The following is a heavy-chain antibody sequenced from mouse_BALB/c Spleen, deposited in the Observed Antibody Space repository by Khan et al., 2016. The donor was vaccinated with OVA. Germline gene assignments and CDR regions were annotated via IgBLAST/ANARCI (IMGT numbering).Heavy chain of an antibody. CDR3: TRLGYSYGSTFVY. CDR1: GYTFPNYW. CDR2: INPSTDYT. V-gene: IGHV1-7*01. Sequence: VQLQESGAELAKPGASVKMSCKASGYTFPNYWMHWVKQGPGQGLEWIGYINPSTDYTEYNQRFKDKATLPADKSSSTAYMQLSSLTSEDSAVYYCTRLGYSYGSTFVYWGQGTTLTVSS. J-gene: IGHJ2*01. D-gene: IGHD1-1*01.